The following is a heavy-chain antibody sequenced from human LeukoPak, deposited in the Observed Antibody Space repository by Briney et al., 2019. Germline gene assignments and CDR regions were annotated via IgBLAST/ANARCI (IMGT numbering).Heavy chain of an antibody. CDR2: ISSSSYI. J-gene: IGHJ6*02. CDR1: GFTFSSYA. D-gene: IGHD3-3*01. CDR3: ASWGLYDFWSGYYDYYYYYGMDV. V-gene: IGHV3-21*01. Sequence: GGSLRLSCAASGFTFSSYAMSWVRQAPGKGLEWVSSISSSSYIYYADSVKGRFTISRDNAKNSLYLQMNSLRAEDTAVYYCASWGLYDFWSGYYDYYYYYGMDVWGQGTTVTVSS.